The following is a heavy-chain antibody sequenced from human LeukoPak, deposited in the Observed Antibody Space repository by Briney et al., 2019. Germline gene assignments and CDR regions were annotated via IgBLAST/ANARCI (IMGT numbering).Heavy chain of an antibody. D-gene: IGHD3-22*01. Sequence: GGSLRLSCAASGFTFDDYGMSWVRQAPGKGLEWVSGISWNSGSIGYADSVKGRFTISRDNAKNSLYLQMNSLRAEDTALYYCATLDNLRVGYYDSSGFGNAFDIWGQGTMVTVSS. CDR1: GFTFDDYG. V-gene: IGHV3-9*01. J-gene: IGHJ3*02. CDR2: ISWNSGSI. CDR3: ATLDNLRVGYYDSSGFGNAFDI.